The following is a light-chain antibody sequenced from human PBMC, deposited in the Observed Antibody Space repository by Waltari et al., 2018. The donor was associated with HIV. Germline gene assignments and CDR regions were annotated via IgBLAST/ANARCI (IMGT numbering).Light chain of an antibody. CDR1: SSDVGDYNY. CDR2: EVT. Sequence: QSALTQPASVSGSPGQSITISCTGTSSDVGDYNYVPWYQQHPGKAPKLMIYEVTNRPSGVSNRFSGSKSGNTASLIISGLQAEDEADYYCSSYTSSSTVVFGGGTKLTVL. CDR3: SSYTSSSTVV. V-gene: IGLV2-14*01. J-gene: IGLJ2*01.